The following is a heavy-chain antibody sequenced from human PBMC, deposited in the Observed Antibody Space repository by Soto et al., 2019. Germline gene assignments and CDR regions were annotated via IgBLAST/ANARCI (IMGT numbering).Heavy chain of an antibody. V-gene: IGHV4-31*03. CDR1: GGSISSGGYY. CDR3: ARVYSGYDYRGWFDP. CDR2: IYYSGIT. Sequence: QVQLQESGPGLVKPSQTLSLTCTVSGGSISSGGYYWSWIRQHPGKGLEWIGYIYYSGITYNNPSLNSRVTISVDTSKNQFSLKLSSVTAADTAVYYCARVYSGYDYRGWFDPWGQGALVTVSS. J-gene: IGHJ5*02. D-gene: IGHD5-12*01.